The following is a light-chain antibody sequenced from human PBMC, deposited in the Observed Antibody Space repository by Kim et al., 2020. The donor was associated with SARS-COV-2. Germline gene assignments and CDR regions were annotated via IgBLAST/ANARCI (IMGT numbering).Light chain of an antibody. CDR2: AAS. Sequence: ASVGDRVDITCQASQDISNYLNWYQQKPGRAPKLLIDAASNLETGVPSRFSGSGSGTDFTFTISSLQPEDIATYYCQQYDSLPITFGQGTRLEIK. CDR3: QQYDSLPIT. CDR1: QDISNY. J-gene: IGKJ5*01. V-gene: IGKV1-33*01.